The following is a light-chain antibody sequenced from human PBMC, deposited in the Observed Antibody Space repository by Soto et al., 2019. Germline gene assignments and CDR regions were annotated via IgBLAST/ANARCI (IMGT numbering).Light chain of an antibody. CDR3: NSYTTSSSLA. CDR1: SNDVGAYNY. J-gene: IGLJ2*01. Sequence: QSALTQPASVSGSPGQSITISCTGTSNDVGAYNYVSWYQQHPGKAPKLMIYEVSNRPSGVSNRFSGSKSGNTASLTISGLQAEDEADYYCNSYTTSSSLAFGGGTKVTVL. CDR2: EVS. V-gene: IGLV2-14*01.